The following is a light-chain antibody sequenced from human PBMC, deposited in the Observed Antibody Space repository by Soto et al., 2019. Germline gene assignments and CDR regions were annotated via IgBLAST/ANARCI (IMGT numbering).Light chain of an antibody. V-gene: IGLV1-36*01. J-gene: IGLJ1*01. CDR2: YDD. CDR3: AAWDDSLNGPV. CDR1: TANIGKNA. Sequence: QSVLTQPPSVSEAPRQRVTISCSGSTANIGKNAVNGYQQLPGKAPKLLIFYDDLLPSGVSDRFSGSKSGTSASLAISGLQSEDEADYYCAAWDDSLNGPVFGTGTKLTVL.